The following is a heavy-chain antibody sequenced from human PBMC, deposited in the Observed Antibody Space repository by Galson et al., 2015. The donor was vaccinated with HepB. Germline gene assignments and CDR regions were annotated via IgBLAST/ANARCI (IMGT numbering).Heavy chain of an antibody. CDR1: GGTFSNYG. CDR2: ITLTFGTT. D-gene: IGHD3-16*01. Sequence: SVKVSCKASGGTFSNYGITWVRQAPGEGPEWMGGITLTFGTTDYGQKFQGRLTITADKSTSTSYMELRSLTSEDTAVYYCARLGLTFWGVEGLDGWGQGTIVIVSS. CDR3: ARLGLTFWGVEGLDG. V-gene: IGHV1-69*06. J-gene: IGHJ6*02.